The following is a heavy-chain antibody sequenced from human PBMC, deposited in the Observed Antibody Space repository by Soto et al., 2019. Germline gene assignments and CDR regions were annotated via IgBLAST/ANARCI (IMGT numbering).Heavy chain of an antibody. CDR3: ARQGATSSWFDP. D-gene: IGHD2-2*01. CDR1: GGSISSSSYY. J-gene: IGHJ5*02. CDR2: IYYSGST. Sequence: SETLSLTCTVSGGSISSSSYYWGWIRQPPGKGLEWIGSIYYSGSTYYNPSLKSRVTISVDTSKNQFSLKLSSVTAADTAVYYCARQGATSSWFDPWGQGTLVTVSS. V-gene: IGHV4-39*01.